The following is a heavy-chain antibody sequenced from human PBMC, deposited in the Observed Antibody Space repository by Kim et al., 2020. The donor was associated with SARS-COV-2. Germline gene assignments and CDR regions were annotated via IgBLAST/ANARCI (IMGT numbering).Heavy chain of an antibody. CDR3: AKDYKAAVDY. V-gene: IGHV3-23*01. Sequence: SSDSDRGRFTISRENSKNTLSLQMNSLRAEDTAVYYCAKDYKAAVDYWGQGTLVTVSS. D-gene: IGHD6-13*01. J-gene: IGHJ4*02.